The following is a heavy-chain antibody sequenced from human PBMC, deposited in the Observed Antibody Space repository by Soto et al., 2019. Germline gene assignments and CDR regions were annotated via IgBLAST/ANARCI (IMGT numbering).Heavy chain of an antibody. CDR2: ISWNSGSI. J-gene: IGHJ4*02. CDR1: GFTFDDYA. Sequence: DVQRVESGGGLVQPGRSLRLSCAASGFTFDDYARHWVRQAPGKGLEWVSGISWNSGSIGYADSVKGRFTISRDNAKNSLYLQMNSLRAEDTALYYCAKDRDDILTGRFDYRGQGTLVTVSS. V-gene: IGHV3-9*01. CDR3: AKDRDDILTGRFDY. D-gene: IGHD3-9*01.